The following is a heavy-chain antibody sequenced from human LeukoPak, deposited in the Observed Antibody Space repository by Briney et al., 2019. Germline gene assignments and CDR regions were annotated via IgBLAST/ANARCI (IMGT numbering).Heavy chain of an antibody. CDR2: IKSKTDGGTT. V-gene: IGHV3-15*01. D-gene: IGHD5-24*01. CDR3: ATFRGGY. CDR1: GFTFSDAW. J-gene: IGHJ4*02. Sequence: GGSLRLSCAASGFTFSDAWMSWVRQAAGKGLEWVGRIKSKTDGGTTDYAAPVKGRFTISTDYSKDTLYLQMSNLKTEDTAVYYCATFRGGYWGQGTLVTVSS.